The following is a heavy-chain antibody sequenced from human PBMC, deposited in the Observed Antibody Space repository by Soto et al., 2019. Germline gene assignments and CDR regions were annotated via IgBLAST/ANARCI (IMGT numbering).Heavy chain of an antibody. CDR1: GGSISSGGYY. J-gene: IGHJ6*02. CDR3: ARDLEVTTAEGHYYGMDV. V-gene: IGHV4-31*03. D-gene: IGHD4-17*01. Sequence: PSETLSLTCTVSGGSISSGGYYWSWIRQHPGKGLEWIGYIYYSGSTYYNPSLKSRVTISVDTSKNQFSLKLSSVTAADTAVYYCARDLEVTTAEGHYYGMDVWGQGTTVTVSS. CDR2: IYYSGST.